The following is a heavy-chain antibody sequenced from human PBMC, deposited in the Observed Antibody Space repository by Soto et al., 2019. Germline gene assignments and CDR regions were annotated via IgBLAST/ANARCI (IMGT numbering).Heavy chain of an antibody. Sequence: QITLNESGPTQVKPRQTLTLTCTFSGFSLTTSGVGVGWIRQSPGKAPEWLALIYWDDDKRYSPSLKSRLTITKDTSKNQVVLTMADLDPADTATYYCAHRILRTVFGFVTTTAIYFRFWGQGTPVAVSS. J-gene: IGHJ4*02. CDR1: GFSLTTSGVG. CDR3: AHRILRTVFGFVTTTAIYFRF. CDR2: IYWDDDK. D-gene: IGHD3-3*01. V-gene: IGHV2-5*02.